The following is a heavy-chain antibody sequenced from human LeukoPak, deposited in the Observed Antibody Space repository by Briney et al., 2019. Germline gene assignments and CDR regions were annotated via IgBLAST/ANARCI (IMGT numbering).Heavy chain of an antibody. CDR3: ARVGSGSYHFDY. Sequence: SQTLSLTCAVSGGSISSGGYSWSWIRQPPGKGLEWIEYIYHSGSTYYNPSLKSRVTISVDRSKNQFSLKLSSVTAADTAVYYCARVGSGSYHFDYWGQGTLVTVSS. CDR2: IYHSGST. J-gene: IGHJ4*02. CDR1: GGSISSGGYS. V-gene: IGHV4-30-2*01. D-gene: IGHD3-10*01.